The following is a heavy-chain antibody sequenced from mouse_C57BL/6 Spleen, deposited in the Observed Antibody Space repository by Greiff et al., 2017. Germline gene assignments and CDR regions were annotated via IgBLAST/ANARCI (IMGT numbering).Heavy chain of an antibody. CDR3: ARWGLRPPSYWYFDV. D-gene: IGHD3-2*02. J-gene: IGHJ1*03. CDR1: GYTFTDYY. CDR2: IFPGSGST. Sequence: QVQLQQSGPELVKPGASVKISCKASGYTFTDYYINWVKQRPGQGLEWIGWIFPGSGSTYYNEKFKGKATLTVDKSSSTAYMLLSSLTSEDSAVYFCARWGLRPPSYWYFDVWGTGTTVTVSS. V-gene: IGHV1-75*01.